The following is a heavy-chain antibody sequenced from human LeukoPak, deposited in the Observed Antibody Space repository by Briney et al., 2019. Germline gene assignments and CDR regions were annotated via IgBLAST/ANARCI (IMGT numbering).Heavy chain of an antibody. V-gene: IGHV4-30-4*01. CDR3: ARERYDFWSGQDKGMDV. D-gene: IGHD3-3*01. Sequence: PSQTLSLTCTVSSGSISSGDYYWSWIRQPPGKGLEWIGYIYYSGSTYYNPSLKSRVTISVDTSKNQFSLKLSSVAAADTGVYYCARERYDFWSGQDKGMDVWGQGTTVTVSS. CDR1: SGSISSGDYY. CDR2: IYYSGST. J-gene: IGHJ6*02.